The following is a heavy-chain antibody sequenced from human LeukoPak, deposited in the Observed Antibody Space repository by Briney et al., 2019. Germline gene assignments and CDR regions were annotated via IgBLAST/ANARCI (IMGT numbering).Heavy chain of an antibody. Sequence: ASVKVSCKASEYTFTDYYVHWVRQAPGQGLEWMGWINPNTGGANYAQKFQGRVTMTRDTSISTGYLDLSGLRSDDTAVYYCARAKPNWGSGDYWGQGTLVTVSS. CDR1: EYTFTDYY. D-gene: IGHD7-27*01. V-gene: IGHV1-2*02. CDR3: ARAKPNWGSGDY. J-gene: IGHJ4*02. CDR2: INPNTGGA.